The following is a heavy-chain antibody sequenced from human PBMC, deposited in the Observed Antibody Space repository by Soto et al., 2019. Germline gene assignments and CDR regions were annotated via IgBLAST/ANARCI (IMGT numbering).Heavy chain of an antibody. Sequence: GASVKVSCKASGGTFSSYTISWVRQAPGQGLEWMGRIIPILGIANYAQKFQGRVTITADKSTSTAYMELGSLRSEDTAVYYCARDTQLWSPPDPPTLLYYYMDVWGKGTTVTVSS. CDR2: IIPILGIA. J-gene: IGHJ6*03. CDR1: GGTFSSYT. CDR3: ARDTQLWSPPDPPTLLYYYMDV. D-gene: IGHD5-18*01. V-gene: IGHV1-69*04.